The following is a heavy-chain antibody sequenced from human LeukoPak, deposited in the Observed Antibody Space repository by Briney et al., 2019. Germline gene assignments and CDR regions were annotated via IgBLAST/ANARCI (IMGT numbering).Heavy chain of an antibody. CDR3: ARQRRGTDSVIDY. J-gene: IGHJ4*02. Sequence: GESLKISRKGTGDRFINYSIGWVRPMPGKGLEWMGIIYPGDCGTRHNPSFQGQVTFSVDKSISTAYLQWSSLKASDTAMYYCARQRRGTDSVIDYWGQGTLVTVSS. D-gene: IGHD1-26*01. CDR2: IYPGDCGT. CDR1: GDRFINYS. V-gene: IGHV5-51*01.